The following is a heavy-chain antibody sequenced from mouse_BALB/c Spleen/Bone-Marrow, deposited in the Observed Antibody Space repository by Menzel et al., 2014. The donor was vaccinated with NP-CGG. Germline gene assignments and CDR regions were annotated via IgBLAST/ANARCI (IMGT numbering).Heavy chain of an antibody. D-gene: IGHD1-1*01. CDR1: GFTFSSYA. Sequence: EVQLQESRGDLVKPGGSLKLSCAASGFTFSSYAMSWVRQTPDTRLGWVATTSSGGTYTNYPDRVEGRFTISREHVKNTLYLQMSSRRSEDTAMYYCARPPYYGSSEWYFDVWGAGTTGTVSS. CDR3: ARPPYYGSSEWYFDV. J-gene: IGHJ1*01. V-gene: IGHV5-9-3*01. CDR2: TSSGGTYT.